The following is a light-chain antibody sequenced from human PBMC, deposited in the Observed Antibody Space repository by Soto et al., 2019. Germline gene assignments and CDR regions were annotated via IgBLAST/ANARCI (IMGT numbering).Light chain of an antibody. V-gene: IGLV2-14*01. CDR3: SSYTSSSTLVV. Sequence: CALTRPASVSGAAGEAITISCTGTSSDVGGYNYVSWYQQHPGKAPKLMIYDVSNRPSGVSNRFSGSKSGNTASLTISGLQAEDEADYYCSSYTSSSTLVVFGTGTKVTVL. J-gene: IGLJ1*01. CDR1: SSDVGGYNY. CDR2: DVS.